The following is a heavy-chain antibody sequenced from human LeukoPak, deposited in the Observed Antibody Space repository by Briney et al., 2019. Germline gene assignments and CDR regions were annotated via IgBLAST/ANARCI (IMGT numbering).Heavy chain of an antibody. V-gene: IGHV3-53*01. CDR2: IYSGGST. CDR3: ARNSGYDGGIVDY. J-gene: IGHJ4*02. D-gene: IGHD5-12*01. CDR1: GFTFSSYA. Sequence: GGSLRLSCAASGFTFSSYAMHWGRQAPGRGLEWVSVIYSGGSTYYAASVKGRFTISRDNSKNTLYLQMNSLRAEDTAVYYCARNSGYDGGIVDYWGQGTLVTVSS.